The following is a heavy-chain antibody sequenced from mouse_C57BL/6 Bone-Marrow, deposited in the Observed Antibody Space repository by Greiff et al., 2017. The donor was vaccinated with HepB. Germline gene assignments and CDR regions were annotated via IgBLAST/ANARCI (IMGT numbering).Heavy chain of an antibody. CDR1: GFNIKDDY. CDR2: IDPENGDT. J-gene: IGHJ3*01. Sequence: VQLQQSGAELVRPGASVKLSCTAPGFNIKDDYMHWVKQRPEQGLEWIGWIDPENGDTEYASKFQGKATITADTSSNTAYLQLSSLTSEDTAVYYCTTSRTTTFAYWGQGTLVTVSA. V-gene: IGHV14-4*01. CDR3: TTSRTTTFAY. D-gene: IGHD1-1*01.